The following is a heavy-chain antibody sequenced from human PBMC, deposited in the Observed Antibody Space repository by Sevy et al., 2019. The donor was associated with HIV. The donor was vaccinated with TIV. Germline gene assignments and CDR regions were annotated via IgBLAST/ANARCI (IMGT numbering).Heavy chain of an antibody. V-gene: IGHV3-11*01. CDR1: GFTFSDYY. D-gene: IGHD2-15*01. CDR2: ISSSGSTI. J-gene: IGHJ6*02. Sequence: GRSLRLSCAASGFTFSDYYMSWIRQAPGKGLEWVSYISSSGSTIYYADSVKGRFTISRDNAKNSLYLQMNSLRAEDTAVYYCAREWGYCSGGSCSFYGMDVWGQGTTVTVSS. CDR3: AREWGYCSGGSCSFYGMDV.